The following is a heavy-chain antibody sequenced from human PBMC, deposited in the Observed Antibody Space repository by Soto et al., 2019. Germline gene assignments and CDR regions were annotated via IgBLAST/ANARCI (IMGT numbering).Heavy chain of an antibody. CDR2: IWYDGSNK. J-gene: IGHJ4*02. V-gene: IGHV3-33*01. CDR3: ARDQYYYDSSGYPPLDY. D-gene: IGHD3-22*01. Sequence: GGSLRLSCAASGFTFSSYGMHWVRQAPGKGLEWVAVIWYDGSNKYYADSVKGRFTISRDNSKNTLYLQMNSLRAEDTAVYYCARDQYYYDSSGYPPLDYWGQGTLVTVSS. CDR1: GFTFSSYG.